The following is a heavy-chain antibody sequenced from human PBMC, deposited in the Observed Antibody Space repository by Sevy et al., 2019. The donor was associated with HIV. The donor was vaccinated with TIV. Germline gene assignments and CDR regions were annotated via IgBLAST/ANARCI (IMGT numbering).Heavy chain of an antibody. CDR3: ARLSSALVYDISGPVDY. D-gene: IGHD3-22*01. Sequence: ASVKVSCKASGDSLRNYALSWVRQAPGQGLEWMGGIIPIVRSAKSAQKFQDRVTITADDSTNTAYMELTSLRPDDTAMYYCARLSSALVYDISGPVDYWGQGTLVTVSS. V-gene: IGHV1-69*13. CDR1: GDSLRNYA. CDR2: IIPIVRSA. J-gene: IGHJ4*02.